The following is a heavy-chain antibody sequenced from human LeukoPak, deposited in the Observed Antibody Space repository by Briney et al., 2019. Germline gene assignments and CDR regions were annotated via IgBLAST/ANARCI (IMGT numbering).Heavy chain of an antibody. CDR2: INPNSGGT. D-gene: IGHD3-16*01. CDR3: APGRGSQRGYNFDY. Sequence: GASVKVSCKASGYTFTGYYMHWVRQAPGQGLEWMGWINPNSGGTNYAQKFQGRVTMTRDTSISTAYMELSRLRSDDTAVYYCAPGRGSQRGYNFDYWGQGTLVTVSS. V-gene: IGHV1-2*02. CDR1: GYTFTGYY. J-gene: IGHJ4*02.